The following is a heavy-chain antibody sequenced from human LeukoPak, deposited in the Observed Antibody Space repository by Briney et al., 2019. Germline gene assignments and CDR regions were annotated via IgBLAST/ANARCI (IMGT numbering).Heavy chain of an antibody. Sequence: GGSLRLSCAASGFTFSSYATSWVRQAPGKGLEWVSAISGSGGSTYYADSVKGRFTISRDNSKSTLYLQMNSLRAEDTAVYYCAKDPDSSTSGYWGQGTLVTVSS. D-gene: IGHD6-13*01. CDR3: AKDPDSSTSGY. J-gene: IGHJ4*02. CDR1: GFTFSSYA. V-gene: IGHV3-23*01. CDR2: ISGSGGST.